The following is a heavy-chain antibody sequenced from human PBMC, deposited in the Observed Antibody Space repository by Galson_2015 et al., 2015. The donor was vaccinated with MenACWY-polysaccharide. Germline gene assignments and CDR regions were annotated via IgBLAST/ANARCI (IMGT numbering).Heavy chain of an antibody. J-gene: IGHJ6*03. CDR3: AREPKQLPAPYSYYFFMDV. CDR1: GDSVSSDSAA. Sequence: CAISGDSVSSDSAAWNWTRESPSRGLERLGRTYYRSKWNNDYAVSVKSRIIITPDTSNNQVSLQLLSVTPEDTGVYFCAREPKQLPAPYSYYFFMDVWGKGTAVTVSS. V-gene: IGHV6-1*01. CDR2: TYYRSKWNN. D-gene: IGHD2-2*01.